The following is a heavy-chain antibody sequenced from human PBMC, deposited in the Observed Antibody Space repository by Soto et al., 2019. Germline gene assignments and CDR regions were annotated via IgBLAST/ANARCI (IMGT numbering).Heavy chain of an antibody. J-gene: IGHJ4*02. D-gene: IGHD1-26*01. CDR2: IYYSGST. CDR1: GGSISSSSYY. CDR3: ARCGSYYWIFY. Sequence: SETLSLTCTVSGGSISSSSYYWGWIRQPPGKGLEWIGSIYYSGSTYYNPSLKSRVTISVDTSKNQFSLKLSSVTAADTAVYYCARCGSYYWIFYWGQGTLVTVSS. V-gene: IGHV4-39*01.